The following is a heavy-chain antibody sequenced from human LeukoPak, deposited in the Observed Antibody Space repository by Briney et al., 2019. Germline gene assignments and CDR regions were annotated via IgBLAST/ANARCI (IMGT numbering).Heavy chain of an antibody. D-gene: IGHD5-18*01. Sequence: KPSETLSLTCTVSGGSISSYYWSWIRQPAGKGLEWIGRIYTSGSTNYNPSLKSRVTMSVDTSKNQFSLKLSSVTAADTAVYYCARRGYSYGLYYYYMDVWGKGTTVTISS. CDR3: ARRGYSYGLYYYYMDV. V-gene: IGHV4-4*07. CDR2: IYTSGST. CDR1: GGSISSYY. J-gene: IGHJ6*03.